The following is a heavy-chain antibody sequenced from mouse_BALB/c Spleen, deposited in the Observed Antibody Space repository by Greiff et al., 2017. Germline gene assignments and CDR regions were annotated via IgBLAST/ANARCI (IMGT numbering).Heavy chain of an antibody. CDR2: IYPGNSDT. CDR1: GYSFTSYW. V-gene: IGHV1-5*01. J-gene: IGHJ3*01. CDR3: TRTDRYSNSPFAY. Sequence: EVQLQQPGTVLARPGASVKMSCKASGYSFTSYWMHWVKQRPGQGLEWIGAIYPGNSDTSYNQKFKGKATLTAVTSASTAYMGLSSLTDEDSAVYSCTRTDRYSNSPFAYWGQGTLVTVSA. D-gene: IGHD2-5*01.